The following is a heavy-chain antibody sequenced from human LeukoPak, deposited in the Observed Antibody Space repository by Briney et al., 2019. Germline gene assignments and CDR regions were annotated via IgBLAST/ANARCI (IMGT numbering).Heavy chain of an antibody. CDR3: ARSILVPYYYGKDV. D-gene: IGHD3-16*02. CDR1: GYTLSELS. J-gene: IGHJ6*02. V-gene: IGHV1-24*01. CDR2: FDPEDDET. Sequence: GASVKVSCKVSGYTLSELSIHWVRQAPGKGLEWVGGFDPEDDETIYAQKFQGRVTMTEDTSTDTAHMELSSLRSEDTAVYYCARSILVPYYYGKDVWGQGTTVTVSS.